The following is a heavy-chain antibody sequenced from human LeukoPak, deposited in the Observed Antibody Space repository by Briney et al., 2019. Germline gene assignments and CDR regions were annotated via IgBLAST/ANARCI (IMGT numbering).Heavy chain of an antibody. D-gene: IGHD1-14*01. Sequence: GGSLRLSCAASGFTFSGSRMTWVRQAPGKGLEWVASINQDASVQHLVDFVKGRFAISRDNAKNSLYLQMNSLRDDDTAIYYCARNRAAPEDWGQGTLVTVSS. J-gene: IGHJ4*02. CDR2: INQDASVQ. CDR3: ARNRAAPED. V-gene: IGHV3-7*01. CDR1: GFTFSGSR.